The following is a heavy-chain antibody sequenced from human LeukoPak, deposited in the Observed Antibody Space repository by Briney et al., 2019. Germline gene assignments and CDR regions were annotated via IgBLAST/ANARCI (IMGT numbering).Heavy chain of an antibody. CDR1: GFTFMTYA. D-gene: IGHD2-21*02. CDR3: ARLVVVVTANWFDP. CDR2: ISAGGTT. Sequence: GGSLRLSCATSGFTFMTYAMIWVRQAPGKGLDWVSSISAGGTTYYPDSVKGRFTISRDNAKNSLYLQMNSLRAEDTAVYYCARLVVVVTANWFDPWGQGTLVTVSS. J-gene: IGHJ5*02. V-gene: IGHV3-69-1*01.